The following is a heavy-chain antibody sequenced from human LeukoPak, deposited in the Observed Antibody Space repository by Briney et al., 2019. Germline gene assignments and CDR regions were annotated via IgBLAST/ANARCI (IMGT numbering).Heavy chain of an antibody. D-gene: IGHD2-8*01. V-gene: IGHV3-48*02. CDR2: ISGSSGTI. CDR1: GFTFSSYS. CDR3: ARLGVY. Sequence: GESLKISCVASGFTFSSYSMNWVRQAPGKGLEWVSYISGSSGTIYYADSVKGRFTISRDNAKNSLYLQMNSLRDEDTAVYYCARLGVYWGQGTLVTVSS. J-gene: IGHJ4*02.